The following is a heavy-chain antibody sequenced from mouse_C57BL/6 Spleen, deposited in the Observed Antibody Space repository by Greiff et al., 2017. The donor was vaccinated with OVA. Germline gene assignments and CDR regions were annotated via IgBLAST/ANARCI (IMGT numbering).Heavy chain of an antibody. CDR3: ARGAGNTRTWFDV. V-gene: IGHV1-53*01. CDR2: INPSNGGT. J-gene: IGHJ1*03. CDR1: GYTFTSYW. Sequence: VQLQQPGTELVKPGASVKLSCKASGYTFTSYWMHWVKQRPGQGLEWIGNINPSNGGTNYNEKFKSKATLTVDKSSSTAYMQLSSLTSEDSAVYYCARGAGNTRTWFDVWGTGTTVTVSS. D-gene: IGHD2-1*01.